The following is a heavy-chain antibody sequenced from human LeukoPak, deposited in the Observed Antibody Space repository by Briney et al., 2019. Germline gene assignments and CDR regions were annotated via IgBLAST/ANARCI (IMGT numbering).Heavy chain of an antibody. D-gene: IGHD6-13*01. CDR3: ASESGPYSSSWIYY. CDR1: GFTFSSYG. CDR2: ISYDGSNK. J-gene: IGHJ4*02. Sequence: GGSLRLSCAASGFTFSSYGMHWVRQAPGKGLEWVAVISYDGSNKYYADSVKGRFTISRDNSKNTLYLQMNSLRDEDTAVYYCASESGPYSSSWIYYWGQGTLVTVSS. V-gene: IGHV3-30*03.